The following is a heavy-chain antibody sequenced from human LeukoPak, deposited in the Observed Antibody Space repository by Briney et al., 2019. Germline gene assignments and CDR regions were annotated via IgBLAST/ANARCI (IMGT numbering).Heavy chain of an antibody. J-gene: IGHJ4*02. D-gene: IGHD5-18*01. Sequence: GGSLRLSCAASGFTFSSYAMSWVRQAPGKGLEWVSAISGSGGSTYYADSVKGRFTISRDNSKNTLYLQMNSLRAEDTAVYYCTKSLVYSYGYNYFDYWGQGTLVTVSS. CDR3: TKSLVYSYGYNYFDY. CDR1: GFTFSSYA. V-gene: IGHV3-23*01. CDR2: ISGSGGST.